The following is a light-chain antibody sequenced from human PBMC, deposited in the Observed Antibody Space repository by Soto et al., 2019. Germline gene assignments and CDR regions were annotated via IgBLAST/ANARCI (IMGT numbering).Light chain of an antibody. Sequence: EIVLTQSPGTLSLSPGERATVSCRASQSVRSSYLAWYQQKPGQAPRLLIYGASTRATGIPDRFSGSGSGTDFTLTISRLEPEDFAVYSCQQYSSSPYTFGQGTKLEI. V-gene: IGKV3-20*01. CDR3: QQYSSSPYT. CDR2: GAS. J-gene: IGKJ2*01. CDR1: QSVRSSY.